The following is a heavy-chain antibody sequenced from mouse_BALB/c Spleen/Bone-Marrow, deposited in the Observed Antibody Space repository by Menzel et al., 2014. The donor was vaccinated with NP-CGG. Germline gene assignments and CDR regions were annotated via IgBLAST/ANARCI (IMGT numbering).Heavy chain of an antibody. V-gene: IGHV1S81*02. CDR2: INPSNGRI. J-gene: IGHJ1*01. CDR3: ARKYYGSSYVWYFDV. Sequence: QVQLKQSGAELVKPGASVKLSCKASGYTFTSYWMQWVKQRPGQGLEWIGEINPSNGRINYNEKFKSKATLTVDKSSSTAYRQLSSLTAEDSAVYYCARKYYGSSYVWYFDVWGAWTTVTVSS. CDR1: GYTFTSYW. D-gene: IGHD1-1*01.